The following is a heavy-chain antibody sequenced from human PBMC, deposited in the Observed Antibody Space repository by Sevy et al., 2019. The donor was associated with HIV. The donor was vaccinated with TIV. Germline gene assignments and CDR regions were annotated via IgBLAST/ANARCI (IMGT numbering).Heavy chain of an antibody. CDR1: GGSISTGDYY. Sequence: SETLSLTCTVSGGSISTGDYYWSWIRHHPGKGLEWLGYIYYSGSTYYNPSLKSRLTTSLDTSNNQFSLKLTYVTAAGTAVYYCARGRRLYDILSGHYYFDYWGQGTLVTVSS. CDR2: IYYSGST. D-gene: IGHD3-9*01. V-gene: IGHV4-31*03. CDR3: ARGRRLYDILSGHYYFDY. J-gene: IGHJ4*02.